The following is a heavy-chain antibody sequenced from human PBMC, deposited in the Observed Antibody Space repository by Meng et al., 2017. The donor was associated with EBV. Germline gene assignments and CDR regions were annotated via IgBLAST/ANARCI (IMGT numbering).Heavy chain of an antibody. CDR1: GYTFTGYY. CDR2: INPNSGGT. CDR3: ARVGIAVAGTGDY. D-gene: IGHD6-19*01. V-gene: IGHV1-2*06. J-gene: IGHJ4*02. Sequence: VALVQSGAEGKRPGASVKVSCKASGYTFTGYYMHWVRQAPGQGLEWMGRINPNSGGTNYAQKFQGRVTMTRDTSISTAYMELSRLRSDDTAVYYCARVGIAVAGTGDYWGQGTLVTVSS.